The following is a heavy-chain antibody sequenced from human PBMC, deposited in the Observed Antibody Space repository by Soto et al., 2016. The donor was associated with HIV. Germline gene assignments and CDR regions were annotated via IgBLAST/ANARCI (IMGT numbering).Heavy chain of an antibody. Sequence: EVQLVESGGDLVQPGGSLKLSCAASGFTFSGSAMHWVRQASGKGLEWVGRIRNKANNYATAYAASVKGRFTISRDDSKNTAYLQMNSLKTEDTAVYYCTRNDPRYDSSGTRGAALDIVGPRGQVVTVSS. J-gene: IGHJ3*02. CDR3: TRNDPRYDSSGTRGAALDI. D-gene: IGHD3-22*01. CDR2: IRNKANNYAT. CDR1: GFTFSGSA. V-gene: IGHV3-73*01.